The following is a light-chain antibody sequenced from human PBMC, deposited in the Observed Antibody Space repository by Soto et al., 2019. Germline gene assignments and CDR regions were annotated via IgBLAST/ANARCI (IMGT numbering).Light chain of an antibody. CDR3: AAWDASLSGYV. CDR2: RNN. CDR1: SSNIGGYY. Sequence: QSVLTQPPSASGTPGQRVTISCSGSSSNIGGYYVSWYQQLPGTAPKVLIYRNNQRPSGVPDRFSGSKSGTSASLAISGLRSDDEADYYCAAWDASLSGYVFGTGTKLTVL. V-gene: IGLV1-47*01. J-gene: IGLJ1*01.